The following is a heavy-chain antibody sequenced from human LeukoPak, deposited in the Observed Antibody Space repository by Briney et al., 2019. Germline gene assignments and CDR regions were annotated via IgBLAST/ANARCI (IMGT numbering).Heavy chain of an antibody. J-gene: IGHJ1*01. Sequence: SETLSLTCTVSGGSISSGGYYWSWIRQPPGKGLEWSGYISYSGTTFYNPSLKSRVNISLDTSKNQFSLKLRSVTAADTAVYYCASSTTAVTRFVKYWGQGTLVSVSS. CDR3: ASSTTAVTRFVKY. CDR1: GGSISSGGYY. V-gene: IGHV4-30-4*08. CDR2: ISYSGTT. D-gene: IGHD4-23*01.